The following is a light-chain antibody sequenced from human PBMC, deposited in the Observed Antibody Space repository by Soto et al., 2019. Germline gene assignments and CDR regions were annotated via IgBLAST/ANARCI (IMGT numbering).Light chain of an antibody. CDR2: GTS. CDR1: ERVRSSY. V-gene: IGKV3-20*01. J-gene: IGKJ1*01. Sequence: EIVLTQSPGTLSVSPGERVTLSCRARERVRSSYLGWYQQKPGQAPRLLIYGTSTRATGIPDRFSGSGSGTDFALTISRLEPEDFEVYYCQQYGSSPWTFGQGTNVEVK. CDR3: QQYGSSPWT.